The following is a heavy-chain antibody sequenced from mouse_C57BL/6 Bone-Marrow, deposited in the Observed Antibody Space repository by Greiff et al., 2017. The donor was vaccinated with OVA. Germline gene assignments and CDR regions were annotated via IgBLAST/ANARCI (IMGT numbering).Heavy chain of an antibody. J-gene: IGHJ1*03. CDR3: ARCPYSNYLWYFDV. V-gene: IGHV1-42*01. CDR2: INPSTGGT. Sequence: VHVKQSGPELVKPGASVKISCKASGYSFTGYYMNWVKQSPEKSLEWIGEINPSTGGTTYNQKFKAKATLTVDKSSSTAYMQLKSLTSEDSAVYYCARCPYSNYLWYFDVWGTGTTVTVSS. D-gene: IGHD2-5*01. CDR1: GYSFTGYY.